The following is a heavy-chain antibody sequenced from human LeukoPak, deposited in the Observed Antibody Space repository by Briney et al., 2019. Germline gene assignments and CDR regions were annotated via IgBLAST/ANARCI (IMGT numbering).Heavy chain of an antibody. CDR1: GFTFSSYG. CDR3: TRLPLYDILTGPPVDY. CDR2: IRYDGSNK. D-gene: IGHD3-9*01. J-gene: IGHJ4*02. V-gene: IGHV3-30*02. Sequence: GGSLRLSCAASGFTFSSYGMHWVRQAPGKGLEWVAFIRYDGSNKYYADSVKGRFTISRDNSKNTLYLQMNSLRAEDTAVYYCTRLPLYDILTGPPVDYWGQGTLVTVSS.